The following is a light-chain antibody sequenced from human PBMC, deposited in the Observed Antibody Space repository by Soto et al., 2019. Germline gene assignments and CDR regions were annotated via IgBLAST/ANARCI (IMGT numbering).Light chain of an antibody. CDR1: QSVSSNY. CDR2: GIS. J-gene: IGKJ4*01. Sequence: IVLTQSPGTLSLSPGERATLSCRASQSVSSNYFAWYQQKPGQAPRLLIYGISIRATGIPDRFSGSGSGTDFTLTISRLEPEDFAVYYCEQYDHSPRLTFGGGTKVEIK. V-gene: IGKV3-20*01. CDR3: EQYDHSPRLT.